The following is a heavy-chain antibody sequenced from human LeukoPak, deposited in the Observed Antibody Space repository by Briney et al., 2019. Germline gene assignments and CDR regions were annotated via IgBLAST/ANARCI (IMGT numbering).Heavy chain of an antibody. CDR2: ISGSGGST. CDR3: AKDLGGMTTVTTLDY. V-gene: IGHV3-23*01. D-gene: IGHD4-17*01. CDR1: GFTFSSYA. J-gene: IGHJ4*02. Sequence: GGSLRLSXAASGFTFSSYAMSWVRQAPGKGLEWVPAISGSGGSTYYADSVKGRFTISRDNSKNTLYLQMNSLRAEDTAVYYCAKDLGGMTTVTTLDYWGQGTLVTVSS.